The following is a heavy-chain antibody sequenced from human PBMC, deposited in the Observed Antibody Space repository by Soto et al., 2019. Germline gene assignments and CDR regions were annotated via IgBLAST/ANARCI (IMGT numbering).Heavy chain of an antibody. Sequence: PSETLSLTCTVSGGSISSYYWSWIRQPPGKGLEWIGYIYYSGSTNYNPSLKSRVTISVDTSKNQFSLKLSSVTAADTAVYYCARDGYDFWSGYGNGFDPWGQGTLVTVSS. CDR1: GGSISSYY. D-gene: IGHD3-3*01. CDR2: IYYSGST. J-gene: IGHJ5*02. V-gene: IGHV4-59*01. CDR3: ARDGYDFWSGYGNGFDP.